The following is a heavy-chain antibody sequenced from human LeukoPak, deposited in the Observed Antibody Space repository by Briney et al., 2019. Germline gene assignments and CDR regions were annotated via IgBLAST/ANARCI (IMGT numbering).Heavy chain of an antibody. V-gene: IGHV4-4*07. J-gene: IGHJ4*02. Sequence: PSETLSLTCTVSGGSISSYYWSWIRQPAGKGLEWIGRIYTSGSTNYNPSLKSRVTMSVDTSKNKFSLKLSSVTAADTAVYYCARGMDSSGYYALDYWGQGTLVTVSS. CDR3: ARGMDSSGYYALDY. CDR1: GGSISSYY. CDR2: IYTSGST. D-gene: IGHD3-22*01.